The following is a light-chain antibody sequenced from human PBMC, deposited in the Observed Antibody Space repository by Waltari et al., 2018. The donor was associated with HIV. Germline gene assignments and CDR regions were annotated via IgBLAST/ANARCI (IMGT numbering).Light chain of an antibody. Sequence: QSVLTQPPSASGTLGQGVTISCFGSSSNIGTNTVNWYQHLPGAAPKLIIFRNPQRSSVVPDRCSGSQCGSSAFLTIAGLLPGDEATYDCAAWEARLHVVFGGGTQLTVL. CDR1: SSNIGTNT. J-gene: IGLJ2*01. CDR2: RNP. CDR3: AAWEARLHVV. V-gene: IGLV1-44*01.